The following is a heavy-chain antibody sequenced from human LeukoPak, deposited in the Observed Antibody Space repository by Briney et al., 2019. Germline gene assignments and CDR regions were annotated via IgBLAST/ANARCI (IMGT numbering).Heavy chain of an antibody. Sequence: SETLSLTCTVSGGSISSYYWSWIRQPPGKGLEWIGYIYYSGSTNYNPSLKSRVTISVDTSKNQFSLKLSSVTAADTAVYYCARTTEGGYSYGYFYYYMDVWGRGTTVTTSS. CDR1: GGSISSYY. J-gene: IGHJ6*03. D-gene: IGHD5-18*01. CDR2: IYYSGST. CDR3: ARTTEGGYSYGYFYYYMDV. V-gene: IGHV4-59*01.